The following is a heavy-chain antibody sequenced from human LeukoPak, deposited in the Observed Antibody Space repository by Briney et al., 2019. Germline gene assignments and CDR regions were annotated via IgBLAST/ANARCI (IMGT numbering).Heavy chain of an antibody. J-gene: IGHJ4*02. Sequence: SETLSLTYTVSGGSVSSGSYYWSWIRQPPGKGLEWIGYIYYSGSTNYNPSLKSRVTISVDTSKNRFSLKLSSVTAADTAVYYCARDRNWNSPVYFDYWGQGTLVTVSS. CDR2: IYYSGST. CDR3: ARDRNWNSPVYFDY. CDR1: GGSVSSGSYY. V-gene: IGHV4-61*01. D-gene: IGHD1-7*01.